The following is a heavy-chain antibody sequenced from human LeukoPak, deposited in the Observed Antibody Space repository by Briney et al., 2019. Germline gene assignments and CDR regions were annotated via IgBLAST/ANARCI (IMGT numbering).Heavy chain of an antibody. CDR2: IYYSGST. J-gene: IGHJ4*02. D-gene: IGHD6-13*01. CDR3: ARFSSSWNFDY. Sequence: SETLSLTCTASGGFISSYYWSWIRQPPGKGLEWIGYIYYSGSTNYNPSLKSRVTISVDTSKNQFSLKLSSVTAADTAVYYCARFSSSWNFDYWGQGTLVTVSS. V-gene: IGHV4-59*08. CDR1: GGFISSYY.